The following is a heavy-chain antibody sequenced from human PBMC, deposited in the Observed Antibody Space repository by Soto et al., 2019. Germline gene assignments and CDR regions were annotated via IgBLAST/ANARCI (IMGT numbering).Heavy chain of an antibody. V-gene: IGHV3-11*05. CDR3: ARTIVAAGGRRYFDL. CDR1: GFTFSDYY. J-gene: IGHJ2*01. D-gene: IGHD6-13*01. Sequence: QVQLVESGGGLVKPEGSLRLSCAASGFTFSDYYMSWIRQAPGKGLEWVSYINSSSSYTNYADSVKGRFTISRDNAKNSLYLQMNSLRAEDTAVYYCARTIVAAGGRRYFDLWGRGTLVTVSS. CDR2: INSSSSYT.